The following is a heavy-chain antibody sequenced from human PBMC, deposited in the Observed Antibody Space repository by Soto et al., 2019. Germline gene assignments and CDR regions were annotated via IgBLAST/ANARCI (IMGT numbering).Heavy chain of an antibody. CDR1: GGTFSSYA. CDR2: IIPIFGTA. CDR3: ARGRAYCGGDCYSNFDY. J-gene: IGHJ4*02. Sequence: SVKVSCKASGGTFSSYAISWVRQGPGQGLEWMGGIIPIFGTANYAQKFQGRVTITADESTSTAYMELSSLRSEDTAVYYCARGRAYCGGDCYSNFDYWGQGTLVTVSS. D-gene: IGHD2-21*02. V-gene: IGHV1-69*13.